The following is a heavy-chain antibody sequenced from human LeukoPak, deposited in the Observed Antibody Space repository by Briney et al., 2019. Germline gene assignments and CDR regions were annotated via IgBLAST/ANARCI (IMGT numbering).Heavy chain of an antibody. Sequence: GGSLRLSCAASGFTFSSYSMNWVSQAPGKGLEWVSSISSSSSYIYYADSVKGRFTISRDNAKNSLYLQMNSLRAEDTAVYYCASGRSAASLDYWGQGTLVTVSS. CDR3: ASGRSAASLDY. V-gene: IGHV3-21*01. D-gene: IGHD2-15*01. CDR2: ISSSSSYI. J-gene: IGHJ4*02. CDR1: GFTFSSYS.